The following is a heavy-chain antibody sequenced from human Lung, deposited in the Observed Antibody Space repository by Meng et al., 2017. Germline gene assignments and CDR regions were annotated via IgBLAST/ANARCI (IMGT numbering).Heavy chain of an antibody. D-gene: IGHD4-11*01. Sequence: QLQQWCAGLLKTSESLSLTCVVSGGAFSDYYWSWIRQPPGKGLEWSGEINHSGTTNYNPSLESRATISVDTSQNNLSLKLSSVTAADSAVYYCARGPTTMAHDFDYWGQGTLVTVSS. CDR3: ARGPTTMAHDFDY. CDR1: GGAFSDYY. CDR2: INHSGTT. V-gene: IGHV4-34*01. J-gene: IGHJ4*02.